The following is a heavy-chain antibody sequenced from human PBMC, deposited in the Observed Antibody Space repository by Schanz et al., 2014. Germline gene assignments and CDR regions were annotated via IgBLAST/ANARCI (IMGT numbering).Heavy chain of an antibody. D-gene: IGHD3-10*01. V-gene: IGHV3-48*01. J-gene: IGHJ1*01. CDR2: IATSSSTR. CDR3: ASGVHVSSLQKGLQF. Sequence: EVRLVESGGGLVQPGGSLRLSCEASGFDFNSYSMNWVRQVPGKRLEWLSCIATSSSTRHYADSVKGRVTISRDNAKNSVSLQMMRLRVEDTAVYYCASGVHVSSLQKGLQFWGRGSLVIVSS. CDR1: GFDFNSYS.